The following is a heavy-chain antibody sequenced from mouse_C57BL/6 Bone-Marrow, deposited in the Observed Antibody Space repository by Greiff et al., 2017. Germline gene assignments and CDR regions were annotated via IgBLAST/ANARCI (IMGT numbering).Heavy chain of an antibody. V-gene: IGHV1-7*01. CDR2: INPSSGYT. CDR3: ARGLLRCWYFDV. Sequence: QVQLKESGAELAKPGASVKLSCKASGYTFTSYWMHWVKQRPGQGLEWIGYINPSSGYTKYNQKFKVKATLTADKSSSTAYMQLSSLTYEDSAVYYCARGLLRCWYFDVWGTGTTVTVSS. D-gene: IGHD1-1*01. CDR1: GYTFTSYW. J-gene: IGHJ1*03.